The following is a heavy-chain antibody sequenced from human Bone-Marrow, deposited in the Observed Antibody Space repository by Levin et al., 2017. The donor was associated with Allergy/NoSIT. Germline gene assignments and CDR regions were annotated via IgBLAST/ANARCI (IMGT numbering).Heavy chain of an antibody. CDR1: GGTFSSYA. V-gene: IGHV1-69*13. CDR3: ATHHRDSIAVASVDNWFDP. CDR2: IIPIFGTA. D-gene: IGHD6-19*01. J-gene: IGHJ5*02. Sequence: SVKVSCKASGGTFSSYAISWVRQAPGQGLEWMGGIIPIFGTANYAQKFQGRVTITADESTSTAYMELSSLRSEDTAVYYCATHHRDSIAVASVDNWFDPWGQGTLVTVSS.